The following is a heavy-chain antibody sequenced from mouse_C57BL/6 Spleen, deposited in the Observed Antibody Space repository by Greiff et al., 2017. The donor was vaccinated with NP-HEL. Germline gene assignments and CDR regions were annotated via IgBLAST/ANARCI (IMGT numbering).Heavy chain of an antibody. J-gene: IGHJ4*01. Sequence: EVQGVESGPELVKPGASVKISCKASGYSFTGYFMNWVMQSHGKSLEWIGRINPYNGDTFYNQKFKGKATLTVDKSSSTAHMELRSLTSEDSAVYYCARCGAGRLYAMDDWGQGTSVTVSS. CDR2: INPYNGDT. CDR1: GYSFTGYF. V-gene: IGHV1-20*01. D-gene: IGHD4-1*01. CDR3: ARCGAGRLYAMDD.